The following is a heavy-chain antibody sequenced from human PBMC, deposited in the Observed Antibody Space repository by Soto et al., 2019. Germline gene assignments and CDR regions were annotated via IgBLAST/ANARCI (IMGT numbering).Heavy chain of an antibody. J-gene: IGHJ3*01. V-gene: IGHV4-34*01. CDR2: VNHSGDT. CDR1: GGSFSDYY. Sequence: PSDTLSLNCAVYGGSFSDYYWTWVRQPPGKGLEWIGAVNHSGDTNYNPSLWSRIIISVDTSKNQFSPELSSVTAAETVTYFCAKRQRYGHNPNDAFDVWGQGTMVTVSS. D-gene: IGHD1-1*01. CDR3: AKRQRYGHNPNDAFDV.